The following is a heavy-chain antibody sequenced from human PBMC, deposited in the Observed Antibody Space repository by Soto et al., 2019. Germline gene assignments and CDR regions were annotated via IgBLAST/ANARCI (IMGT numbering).Heavy chain of an antibody. J-gene: IGHJ4*02. Sequence: QVQLQQWGAGLLKPSETLSLTCAVYGESFSGYYWSWIRQPPGKGLEWIGEINHSGSTNYNPSLKSRVTISVDTSKNQFSLNLSSVTAADTAVYYCARGLRWLQPSDYWGQGTLVTVSS. CDR2: INHSGST. D-gene: IGHD5-12*01. V-gene: IGHV4-34*01. CDR3: ARGLRWLQPSDY. CDR1: GESFSGYY.